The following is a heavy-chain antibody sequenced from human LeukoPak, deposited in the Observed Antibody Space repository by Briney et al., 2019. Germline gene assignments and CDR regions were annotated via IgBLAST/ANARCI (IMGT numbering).Heavy chain of an antibody. Sequence: PGGSLRLSCAASGFTFSTYGMSWVRQAPGKGLEWVSSIGSDGGNTYYTDSVKGRFTMSRDNSKNTLYLQMNSLRVEDTATYYCAKVAHYYYGSESYYFFEHWGQGTPVTASS. J-gene: IGHJ4*02. V-gene: IGHV3-23*01. CDR3: AKVAHYYYGSESYYFFEH. CDR2: IGSDGGNT. D-gene: IGHD3-10*01. CDR1: GFTFSTYG.